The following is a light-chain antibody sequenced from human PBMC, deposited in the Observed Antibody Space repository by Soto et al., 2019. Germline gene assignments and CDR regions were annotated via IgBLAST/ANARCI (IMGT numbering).Light chain of an antibody. CDR1: QSISTE. J-gene: IGKJ2*01. V-gene: IGKV3-15*01. CDR2: SAS. CDR3: QQCHNSPLT. Sequence: EIVMTQSPATLSVSPGERATLSCRASQSISTELAWYQQKPGQPPRLLISSASTRDSGAPARFTGSGSGSEFTLTISGLQAEDFAVYYCQQCHNSPLTFGQGTRLEI.